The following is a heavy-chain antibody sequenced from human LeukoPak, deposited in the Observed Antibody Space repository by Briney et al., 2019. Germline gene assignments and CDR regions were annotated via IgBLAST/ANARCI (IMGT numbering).Heavy chain of an antibody. CDR1: GFTFSSYG. CDR2: ILYDGSNK. V-gene: IGHV3-30*18. J-gene: IGHJ4*02. CDR3: AKDHASSFDY. Sequence: GGSLRLSCAASGFTFSSYGMHWVRQAPGKGLEWVAVILYDGSNKYYADSVKGRFTISRDNSKNTLYLQMNSLRAEDTAVYYCAKDHASSFDYWGQGTLVTVSS.